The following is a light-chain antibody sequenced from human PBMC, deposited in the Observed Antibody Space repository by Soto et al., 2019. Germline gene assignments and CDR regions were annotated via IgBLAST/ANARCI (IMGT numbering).Light chain of an antibody. V-gene: IGLV2-14*01. CDR2: EVS. CDR3: SSFTSTSTLYV. J-gene: IGLJ1*01. Sequence: QSALTQPASVSGSPGQSITISCTGTSSDVGGYKYVSWYRQYPGKAPKLMIYEVSSRPSGVSNRFSGSKSGNTASLTISGLQAEDEADYYCSSFTSTSTLYVFGSGTKVTVL. CDR1: SSDVGGYKY.